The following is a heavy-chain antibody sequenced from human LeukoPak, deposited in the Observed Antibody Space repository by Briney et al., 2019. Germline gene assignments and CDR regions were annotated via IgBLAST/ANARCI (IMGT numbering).Heavy chain of an antibody. CDR3: ASLARDH. Sequence: GGSLRLSRAASGFIVSNTYITWVRQAPGKGLEWVSVILNDGSTYYADSVKGRFTVSRDHSKNLVFLRMNSLRVEDTAVYCCASLARDHWGQGTLVSVSS. J-gene: IGHJ4*02. D-gene: IGHD3-3*02. CDR2: ILNDGST. V-gene: IGHV3-53*01. CDR1: GFIVSNTY.